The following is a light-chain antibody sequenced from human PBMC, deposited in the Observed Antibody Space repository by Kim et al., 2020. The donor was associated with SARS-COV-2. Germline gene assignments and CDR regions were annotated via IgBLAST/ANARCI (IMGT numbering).Light chain of an antibody. CDR3: LAWESSLSAWV. Sequence: RQTATLTCIGNSDNVGNEEAVWQQQHQGRAPKGLSYRNDNRPSGISERFSSSRSGNTASLTITGLQSEDEADYYCLAWESSLSAWVFGGGTQLTVL. V-gene: IGLV10-54*01. CDR1: SDNVGNEE. CDR2: RND. J-gene: IGLJ3*02.